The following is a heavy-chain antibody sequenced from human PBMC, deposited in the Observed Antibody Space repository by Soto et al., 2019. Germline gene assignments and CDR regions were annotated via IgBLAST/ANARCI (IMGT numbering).Heavy chain of an antibody. CDR3: ARDVSPGSSSLYLDAFDI. V-gene: IGHV3-7*05. CDR2: INRDGSKK. D-gene: IGHD6-13*01. J-gene: IGHJ3*02. Sequence: EVQLEESGGDLVQPGGSLRLSCAASGFTLSAYWMTWVRQAPGKGLEWVANINRDGSKKSYLDSVRGRFTISRDNVVNSLYLQMDSLRAADTALYYCARDVSPGSSSLYLDAFDIWGQGTMVTVSS. CDR1: GFTLSAYW.